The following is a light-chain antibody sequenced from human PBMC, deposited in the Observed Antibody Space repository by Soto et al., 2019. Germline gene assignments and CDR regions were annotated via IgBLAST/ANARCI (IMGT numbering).Light chain of an antibody. CDR1: SSDIGAYKY. J-gene: IGLJ2*01. V-gene: IGLV2-11*01. CDR2: DVN. CDR3: CSYAGSYTFVV. Sequence: QSVLTQPRSVSGSPGQSVTISCSGSSSDIGAYKYVSWIRQHPGKAPKLMIYDVNKRPSGVPDRFSASKSGNTASLTISGLQADDEADYYCCSYAGSYTFVVFGGGTKLTVL.